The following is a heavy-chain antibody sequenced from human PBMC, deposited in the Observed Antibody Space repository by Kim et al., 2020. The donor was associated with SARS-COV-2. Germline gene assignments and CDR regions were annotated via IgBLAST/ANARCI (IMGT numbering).Heavy chain of an antibody. Sequence: GGSLRLSCAASGFTFSSHAMNWVRQAPGRGLEWVALISYDSSEKFYADSVKGRFTISRDNSKNTMNLQMNSLRVEDTAVYYCARDGGPNYQHFDYWGQGT. CDR1: GFTFSSHA. J-gene: IGHJ4*02. CDR3: ARDGGPNYQHFDY. V-gene: IGHV3-30*04. CDR2: ISYDSSEK. D-gene: IGHD2-2*01.